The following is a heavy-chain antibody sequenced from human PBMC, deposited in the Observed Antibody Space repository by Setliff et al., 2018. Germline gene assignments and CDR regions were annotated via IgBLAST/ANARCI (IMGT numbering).Heavy chain of an antibody. Sequence: PGGSLRLSCSASGFTFSRYAMHWVRQAPRKGLESVSAISSTGIPIYYADSVKARFTISRDDGKNTLFLQMTSLRADDTAVYYCVKDPSVYGADSGSIWGQGTMVTRLL. CDR1: GFTFSRYA. V-gene: IGHV3-64D*09. D-gene: IGHD2-21*02. CDR3: VKDPSVYGADSGSI. CDR2: ISSTGIPI. J-gene: IGHJ3*02.